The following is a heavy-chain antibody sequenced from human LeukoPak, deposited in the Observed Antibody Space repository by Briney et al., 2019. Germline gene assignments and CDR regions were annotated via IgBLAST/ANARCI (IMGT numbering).Heavy chain of an antibody. D-gene: IGHD2-2*01. CDR1: GGTFSSYA. Sequence: ASVKVSCKASGGTFSSYAISRVRQAPGQGLEWMGGIIPIFGTANYAQKFQGRVTITTDESTSTAYMELSSLRSEDTAVYYCVVVVPAARNYYYYMDVWGKGTTVTVSS. J-gene: IGHJ6*03. V-gene: IGHV1-69*05. CDR2: IIPIFGTA. CDR3: VVVVPAARNYYYYMDV.